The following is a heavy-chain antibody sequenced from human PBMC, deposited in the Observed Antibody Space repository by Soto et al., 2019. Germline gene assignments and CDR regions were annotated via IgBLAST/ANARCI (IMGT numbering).Heavy chain of an antibody. V-gene: IGHV6-1*01. CDR2: TYYRSKWYN. CDR3: ARGRAIAAAGTGGYYYYGMDV. Sequence: SETLSLTCAISGDSVSSNSAAWNWIRQSPSRGLEWLGRTYYRSKWYNDYAVSVKSRITINPDTSKNQFSLQLNSVTPEDTAVYYCARGRAIAAAGTGGYYYYGMDVWGQGTTVTVS. CDR1: GDSVSSNSAA. J-gene: IGHJ6*02. D-gene: IGHD6-13*01.